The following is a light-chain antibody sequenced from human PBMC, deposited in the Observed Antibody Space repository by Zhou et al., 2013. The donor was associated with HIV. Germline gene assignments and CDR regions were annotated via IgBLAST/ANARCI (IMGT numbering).Light chain of an antibody. CDR3: QQYGTSPWT. Sequence: IVLTQSPGTLSLSPGERATLSCRASQSVTRSFLAWYQQKPNQAPRLLFYGASNRATGIPDRFSGSGSGTDFTLTISRLDPEDFAVYYCQQYGTSPWTFGQGTKVEIK. CDR1: QSVTRSF. V-gene: IGKV3-20*01. CDR2: GAS. J-gene: IGKJ1*01.